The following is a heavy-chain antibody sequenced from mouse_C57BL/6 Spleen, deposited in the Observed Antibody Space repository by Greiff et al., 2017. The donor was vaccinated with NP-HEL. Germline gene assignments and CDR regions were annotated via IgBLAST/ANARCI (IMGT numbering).Heavy chain of an antibody. CDR2: ISYDGSN. Sequence: DVKLQESGPGLVKPSQSLSLTCSVPGYSITSGYYWNWIRQFPGNKLEWMGYISYDGSNNYNPSLKNRISITRDTPKNQFFLKLNSVTTEDTATYYCARVGYDYDVGYWGQGTTLTVSS. J-gene: IGHJ2*01. D-gene: IGHD2-4*01. V-gene: IGHV3-6*01. CDR1: GYSITSGYY. CDR3: ARVGYDYDVGY.